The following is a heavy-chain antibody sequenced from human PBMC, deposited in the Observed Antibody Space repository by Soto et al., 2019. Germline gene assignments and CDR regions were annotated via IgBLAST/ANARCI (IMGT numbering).Heavy chain of an antibody. Sequence: QVQLVQSGAEVKKPGASVKVSCKASGYTFTSYGISWVRQAPGQGLEWMGGISAYNGNTNYAQKLQGRVTMTTDTSTSTAYMELSSLRSDDTAVYYCASFSIAATDPYGMDVWGQGTTVTVSS. CDR3: ASFSIAATDPYGMDV. D-gene: IGHD6-13*01. J-gene: IGHJ6*02. V-gene: IGHV1-18*01. CDR1: GYTFTSYG. CDR2: ISAYNGNT.